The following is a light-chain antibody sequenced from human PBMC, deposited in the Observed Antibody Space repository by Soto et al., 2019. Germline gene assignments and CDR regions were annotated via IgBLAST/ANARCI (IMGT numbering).Light chain of an antibody. CDR2: GAS. CDR3: QQYGSSPYT. J-gene: IGKJ2*01. Sequence: EMVLTQSPGTLSLSPGERATLSCRASQSVSSSYLAWYQQKPGQAPRLLLYGASSRATGIPDRFSGSGSGTDCTLTISRLEPGDFAVYYCQQYGSSPYTFGQGTKLDIK. V-gene: IGKV3-20*01. CDR1: QSVSSSY.